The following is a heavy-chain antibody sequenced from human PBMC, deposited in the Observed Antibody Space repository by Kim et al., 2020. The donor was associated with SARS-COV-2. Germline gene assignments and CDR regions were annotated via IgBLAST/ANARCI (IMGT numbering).Heavy chain of an antibody. CDR3: ARERNGFFDY. CDR1: GGSISSGAYY. Sequence: SETLSLTCTVSGGSISSGAYYWSWIRQHPGKGLEWIGYIFYSGSTYYNPSLRSRVNISVDTSKNRFSLKLSSVTAADTAIYYCARERNGFFDYCGQGTLV. J-gene: IGHJ4*02. D-gene: IGHD4-4*01. V-gene: IGHV4-31*03. CDR2: IFYSGST.